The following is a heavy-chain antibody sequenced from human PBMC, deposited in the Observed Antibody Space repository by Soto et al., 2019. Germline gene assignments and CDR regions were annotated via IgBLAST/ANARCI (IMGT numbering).Heavy chain of an antibody. CDR3: AKVLYCSSTSCYVAPDFDY. Sequence: PGGSLSLSCAASGFTFSSYAMSWVGQAPGKGLEWVSAISGSGGSTYYADSVKGRFTISRDNSKNTLYLQMNSLRAEDTAVYYCAKVLYCSSTSCYVAPDFDYWGQGTLVTVSS. CDR2: ISGSGGST. J-gene: IGHJ4*02. CDR1: GFTFSSYA. V-gene: IGHV3-23*01. D-gene: IGHD2-2*01.